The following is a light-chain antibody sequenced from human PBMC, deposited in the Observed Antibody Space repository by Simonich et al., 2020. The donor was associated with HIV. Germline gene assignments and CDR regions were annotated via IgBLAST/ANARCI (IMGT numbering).Light chain of an antibody. V-gene: IGKV3-11*01. CDR2: DAS. J-gene: IGKJ5*01. CDR1: QSVSSY. Sequence: EIVMTQSPATLSVSPGERATLSCRASQSVSSYLAWYQQKPGQAPRLLIYDASNRATCIPARFSGSGSGTDFTLTISSLEPEDFAVYYCQQRSNWPRTFGQGTRLEIK. CDR3: QQRSNWPRT.